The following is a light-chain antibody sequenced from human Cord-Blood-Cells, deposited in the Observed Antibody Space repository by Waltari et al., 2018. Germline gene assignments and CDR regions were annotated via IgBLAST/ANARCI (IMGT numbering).Light chain of an antibody. J-gene: IGLJ2*01. CDR1: SSDVGGYNY. CDR2: EVS. CDR3: SSYAGSNNLV. Sequence: QPPSASGSPGQSVTISCTGTSSDVGGYNYVSWYQQHPGKAPKLVIYEVSKRPSGVPDRFSGSKSGNTASLTVSGLQAEDEADYYCSSYAGSNNLVFGGGTKLTVL. V-gene: IGLV2-8*01.